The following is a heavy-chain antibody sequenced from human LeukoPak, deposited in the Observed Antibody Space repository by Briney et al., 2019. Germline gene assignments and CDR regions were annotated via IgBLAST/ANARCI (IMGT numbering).Heavy chain of an antibody. D-gene: IGHD3-3*01. CDR3: AGRLRDGIFGVVTKFDP. CDR1: GGTFSSYA. V-gene: IGHV1-69*05. J-gene: IGHJ5*02. CDR2: IIPIFGTA. Sequence: ASVKVSCKASGGTFSSYAISWVRQAPGQGLEWMGGIIPIFGTANYAQKFQGRVTITTDDSTSTAYMGLSSLRSEDTAVYYCAGRLRDGIFGVVTKFDPWGQGTLVTVSS.